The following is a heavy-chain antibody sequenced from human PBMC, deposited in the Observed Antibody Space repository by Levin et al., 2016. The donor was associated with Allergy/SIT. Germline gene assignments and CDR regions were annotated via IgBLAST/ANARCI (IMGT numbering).Heavy chain of an antibody. Sequence: GESLKISCTASGFTFGDYAMSWFRQAPGKGLEWVSYISSSGSTIYYANSVKGRFTISRDNAKNSLYLQMNSLRAEDTAVYYCARGWLGPWAVRSGMDVWGQGTTVTVSS. CDR3: ARGWLGPWAVRSGMDV. V-gene: IGHV3-11*04. CDR1: GFTFGDYA. J-gene: IGHJ6*02. D-gene: IGHD3-10*01. CDR2: ISSSGSTI.